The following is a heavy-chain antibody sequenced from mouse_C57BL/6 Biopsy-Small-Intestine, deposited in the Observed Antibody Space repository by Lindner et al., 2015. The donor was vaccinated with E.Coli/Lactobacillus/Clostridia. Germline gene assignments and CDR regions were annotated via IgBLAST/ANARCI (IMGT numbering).Heavy chain of an antibody. CDR2: IYPYNGLS. J-gene: IGHJ2*01. V-gene: IGHV1-31*01. CDR1: GYSFTGYY. Sequence: VQLQESGPELVKPGASVKISCKASGYSFTGYYMNWVKQSHGNILDWIGYIYPYNGLSSYNQKFKGKATLTVDKSSSTAYMELRSLTSEDSAVYYCASLTGTKGYSDYWGQGTTLTVSS. CDR3: ASLTGTKGYSDY. D-gene: IGHD4-1*01.